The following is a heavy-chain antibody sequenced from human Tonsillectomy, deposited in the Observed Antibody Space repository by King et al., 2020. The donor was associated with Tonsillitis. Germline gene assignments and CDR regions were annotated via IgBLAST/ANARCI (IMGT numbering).Heavy chain of an antibody. J-gene: IGHJ6*02. V-gene: IGHV3-11*01. CDR1: GFTFSDYY. CDR3: ATMVRGVIPYYYYYGMDV. CDR2: ISSSGSTI. D-gene: IGHD3-10*01. Sequence: VQLVESGGGLVKPGGSLRLSCAASGFTFSDYYMSWIRQAPGKGLEWVSYISSSGSTIYYADSVKGRFTISRDNAKNSLYLQMNSLRAEDTAVYYCATMVRGVIPYYYYYGMDVWGQGTTVTVSS.